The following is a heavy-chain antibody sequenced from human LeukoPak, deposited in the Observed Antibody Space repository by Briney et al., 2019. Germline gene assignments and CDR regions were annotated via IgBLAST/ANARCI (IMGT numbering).Heavy chain of an antibody. J-gene: IGHJ3*02. CDR2: IYYSGST. CDR3: ARDRYCGGDCFDAFDI. V-gene: IGHV4-39*07. D-gene: IGHD2-21*01. CDR1: GGSISSSSYY. Sequence: HPSETLSLTCTVSGGSISSSSYYWGWIRQPPGKGLEWIGSIYYSGSTYYNPSLKSRVTISVDTSKNQFSLKLSSVTAADTAVYYCARDRYCGGDCFDAFDIWGQGTMVTVSS.